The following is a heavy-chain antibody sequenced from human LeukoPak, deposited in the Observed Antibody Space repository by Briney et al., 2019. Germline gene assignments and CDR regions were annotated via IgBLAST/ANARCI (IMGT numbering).Heavy chain of an antibody. V-gene: IGHV3-9*01. CDR2: ISWNSGSI. J-gene: IGHJ4*02. CDR3: AKGNYFDY. CDR1: GFTFDDYA. Sequence: PGGSLRLSCAASGFTFDDYAMHWVRQAPGKGLEWVSGISWNSGSIGYADSVKGRFTISRDNAKNSLYLQMNSLRAEDTALYYCAKGNYFDYWGQGTLVTVPS.